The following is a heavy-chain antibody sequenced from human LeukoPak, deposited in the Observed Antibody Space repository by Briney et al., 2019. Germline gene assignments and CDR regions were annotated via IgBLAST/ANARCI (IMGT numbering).Heavy chain of an antibody. CDR3: ARGGGSYYLDY. J-gene: IGHJ4*02. CDR1: GGSFSGYY. V-gene: IGHV4-34*01. D-gene: IGHD1-26*01. Sequence: KPSETLSLTCAVYGGSFSGYYWSWIRQPPGKGLEWIGEINHSGSTNYNPSLKSRVTISVDTSKNQFSLKLSSVTAADTAVYYCARGGGSYYLDYWGQGTLVTVSS. CDR2: INHSGST.